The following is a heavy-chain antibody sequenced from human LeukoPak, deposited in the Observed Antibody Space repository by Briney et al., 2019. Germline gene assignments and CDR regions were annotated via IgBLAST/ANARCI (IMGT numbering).Heavy chain of an antibody. CDR1: GFTVSSNY. Sequence: GGSLRLSCTASGFTVSSNYMTWVRQAPGKGLEWVSLIYTAGSAYYADSVKGRFTISRDNSKNTLYLHMYTLRAEDTAVYYCARATRIAAAEFFFDYWGQGALVTVSS. D-gene: IGHD6-13*01. CDR2: IYTAGSA. CDR3: ARATRIAAAEFFFDY. J-gene: IGHJ4*02. V-gene: IGHV3-53*01.